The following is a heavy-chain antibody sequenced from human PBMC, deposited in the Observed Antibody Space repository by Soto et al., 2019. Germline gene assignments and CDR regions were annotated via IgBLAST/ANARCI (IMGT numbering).Heavy chain of an antibody. Sequence: GASVKVSCKASGGTFSSYAISWVRQAPGQGLEWMGGIIPIFGTANYAQKFQGRVTITADESTSTAYMELSSLRSEDTAVYYCARPARDGYNYEYYFDYWGQGTLVTVYS. D-gene: IGHD5-12*01. J-gene: IGHJ4*02. CDR3: ARPARDGYNYEYYFDY. V-gene: IGHV1-69*13. CDR2: IIPIFGTA. CDR1: GGTFSSYA.